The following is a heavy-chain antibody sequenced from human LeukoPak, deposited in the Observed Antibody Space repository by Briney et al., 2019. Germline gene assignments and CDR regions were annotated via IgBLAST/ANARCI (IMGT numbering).Heavy chain of an antibody. CDR1: GFTFSIYG. Sequence: PGWSLRLSCSASGFTFSIYGFYWVRQAPGKELDYVSAINSDGHRTYYADSVKGRFTISRENSKDTLYLQMSTLRAEDTAVYYCVKDSEMATKWGALDYWGQGTLVTVSS. CDR3: VKDSEMATKWGALDY. J-gene: IGHJ4*02. D-gene: IGHD5-24*01. V-gene: IGHV3-64D*06. CDR2: INSDGHRT.